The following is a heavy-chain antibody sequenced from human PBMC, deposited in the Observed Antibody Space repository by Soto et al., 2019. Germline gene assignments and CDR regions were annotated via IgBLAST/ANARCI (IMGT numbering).Heavy chain of an antibody. D-gene: IGHD2-21*01. CDR2: ISLYSDGT. CDR1: GYTFSNYG. Sequence: QVQLVQSGGEVKRPGASVKVSCKTSGYTFSNYGITWVRQAPGQPLEWLGWISLYSDGTNYAQKFQGRVSMTTDTSTATDHMELRSLRSDDTAVYYCARVIPGAEAWFGPWGQGTLVTVSS. V-gene: IGHV1-18*01. CDR3: ARVIPGAEAWFGP. J-gene: IGHJ5*02.